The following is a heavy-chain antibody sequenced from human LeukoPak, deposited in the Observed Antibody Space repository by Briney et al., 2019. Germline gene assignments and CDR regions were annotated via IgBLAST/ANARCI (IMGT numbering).Heavy chain of an antibody. V-gene: IGHV1-2*02. D-gene: IGHD1-26*01. J-gene: IGHJ4*02. CDR1: GYTFTDYY. CDR3: ARARQRATGSYSALDS. CDR2: INPNSGGT. Sequence: ASVKVSCKASGYTFTDYYMHWVRQAPGQGLEWMGWINPNSGGTNYAQKFQGRVTLTRDTSISTAYMELNSLRSDDTAVYYSARARQRATGSYSALDSWGQGTLVTVSS.